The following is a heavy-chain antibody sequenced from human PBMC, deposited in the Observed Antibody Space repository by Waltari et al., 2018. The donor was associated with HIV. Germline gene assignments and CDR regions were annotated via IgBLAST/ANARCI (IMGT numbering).Heavy chain of an antibody. CDR3: AKRPGDIAMVTFPDDHGMNV. V-gene: IGHV3-30*18. D-gene: IGHD5-18*01. CDR2: ISHDGVHK. CDR1: GFTFSRSG. Sequence: QVQLVESGGGVVQPGRSLRLSCAVSGFTFSRSGLHWVRQAPGKELEWVAVISHDGVHKYYADSVKGRFTISRDNSKDTLFLQMDSLRAEDTAVYYCAKRPGDIAMVTFPDDHGMNVWGQGTTVTVSS. J-gene: IGHJ6*02.